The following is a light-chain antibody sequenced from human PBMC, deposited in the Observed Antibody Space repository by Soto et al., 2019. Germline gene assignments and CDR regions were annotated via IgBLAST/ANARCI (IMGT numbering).Light chain of an antibody. CDR3: AAWDDSLSGVV. CDR1: GSNIGNNF. Sequence: QSVLTQSPSASGTPGEMVTISCSGGGSNIGNNFVYWYQQLPGAAPQLLIYRSYQRPSGVPDRFSGSKSGTSGFLAISGLRSEDEATYYCAAWDDSLSGVVFGGGTKLTVL. V-gene: IGLV1-47*01. CDR2: RSY. J-gene: IGLJ2*01.